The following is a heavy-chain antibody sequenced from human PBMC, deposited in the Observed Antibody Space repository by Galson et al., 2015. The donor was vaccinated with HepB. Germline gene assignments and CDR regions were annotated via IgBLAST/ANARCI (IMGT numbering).Heavy chain of an antibody. CDR2: ISGRSGST. J-gene: IGHJ2*01. CDR3: AKDGYNPDWYFDL. CDR1: GFTFSSYA. D-gene: IGHD5-24*01. V-gene: IGHV3-23*01. Sequence: SLRLSCAASGFTFSSYAMSWVRQARGKGLEWVSAISGRSGSTYYAASVRGRFTISRDNSKNTLYLQMNSLRAEDTAVYYCAKDGYNPDWYFDLWGRGTLVTVSS.